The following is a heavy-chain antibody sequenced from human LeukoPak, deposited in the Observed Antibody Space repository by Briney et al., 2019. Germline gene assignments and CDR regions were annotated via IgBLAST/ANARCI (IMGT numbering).Heavy chain of an antibody. Sequence: SVKVSCKASGGTFSSYAISWVRQAPGQGLEWMGGIIPIFGTANYAQKFQGRVTITADESTSTAYMELSSLRSEDTAVYYRARESGSTMVRGGPPNWFDPWGQGTLVTVSS. D-gene: IGHD3-10*01. J-gene: IGHJ5*02. CDR2: IIPIFGTA. CDR1: GGTFSSYA. V-gene: IGHV1-69*01. CDR3: ARESGSTMVRGGPPNWFDP.